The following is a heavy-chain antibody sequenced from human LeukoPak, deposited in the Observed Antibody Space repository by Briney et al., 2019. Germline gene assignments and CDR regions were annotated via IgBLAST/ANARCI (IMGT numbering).Heavy chain of an antibody. CDR2: ISGSSSTI. CDR3: ARYRSGGSRGFDY. CDR1: GFAFSGYS. D-gene: IGHD6-19*01. Sequence: PGGSLRLSCAVSGFAFSGYSLNWVRQAPGKGLEWVSYISGSSSTIYYADSVKDRFTISRDNAKNSLYLQMNSLRAEDTAVYYCARYRSGGSRGFDYWGQGTLVTVSS. J-gene: IGHJ4*02. V-gene: IGHV3-48*01.